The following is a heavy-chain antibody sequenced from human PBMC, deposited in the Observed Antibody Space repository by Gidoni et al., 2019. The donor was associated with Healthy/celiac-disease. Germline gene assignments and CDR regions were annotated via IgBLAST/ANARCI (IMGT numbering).Heavy chain of an antibody. V-gene: IGHV3-48*01. J-gene: IGHJ4*02. CDR3: ARDRMITFGGVIDPQYYFDY. CDR2: ISSSSSTI. CDR1: GFTFSSYS. D-gene: IGHD3-16*02. Sequence: EVQLVESGGGLVQPGGSLRLSCAASGFTFSSYSMNWVRQAPGKGLEWVSYISSSSSTIYYADSVKGRFTISRDNAKNSLYLQMNSLRAEDTAVYYCARDRMITFGGVIDPQYYFDYWGQGTLVTVSS.